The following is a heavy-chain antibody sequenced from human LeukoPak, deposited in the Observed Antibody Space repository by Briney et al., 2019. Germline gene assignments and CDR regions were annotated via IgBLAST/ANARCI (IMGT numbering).Heavy chain of an antibody. J-gene: IGHJ5*02. V-gene: IGHV4-39*07. CDR3: ARIKIGWPGPDNWFDP. CDR2: IYYSGST. D-gene: IGHD2-15*01. CDR1: GGSISSSSYY. Sequence: SEALSLTCTVSGGSISSSSYYWGWIRQPPGKGLEWIGSIYYSGSTYYNPSLKSRVTISVDTSKNQFSLKLSSVTAADTAVYYCARIKIGWPGPDNWFDPWGQGTLVTVSS.